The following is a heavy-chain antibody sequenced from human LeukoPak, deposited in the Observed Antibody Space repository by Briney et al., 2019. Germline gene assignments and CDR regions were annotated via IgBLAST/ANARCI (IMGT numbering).Heavy chain of an antibody. CDR2: IYYSGST. Sequence: KPSETLSLTCTVSGGSISSYYWSWIRQPPGKGLEWIGYIYYSGSTNYNPSLKSRVTISVDTSKNQFSLKLSSVTAADTAVYYCARGGVVPAAIGARVDYWGQGTLVTVSS. CDR3: ARGGVVPAAIGARVDY. J-gene: IGHJ4*02. CDR1: GGSISSYY. D-gene: IGHD2-2*02. V-gene: IGHV4-59*12.